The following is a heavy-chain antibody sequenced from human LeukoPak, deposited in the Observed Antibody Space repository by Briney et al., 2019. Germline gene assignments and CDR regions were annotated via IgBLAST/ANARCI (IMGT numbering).Heavy chain of an antibody. Sequence: GGSLRLSCVTSGFTFSSFWRNWVRQAPGKGLEWVANIKQDGSEQYYVDSVKGRFTISRDNAKKSLSLHMDSLRAEDTAVYYCATTGGYDYWYFDLWGRGTLVTVSS. J-gene: IGHJ2*01. D-gene: IGHD5-12*01. V-gene: IGHV3-7*01. CDR2: IKQDGSEQ. CDR1: GFTFSSFW. CDR3: ATTGGYDYWYFDL.